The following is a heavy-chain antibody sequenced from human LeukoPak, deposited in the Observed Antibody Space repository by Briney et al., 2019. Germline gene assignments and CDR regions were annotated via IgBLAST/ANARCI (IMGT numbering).Heavy chain of an antibody. D-gene: IGHD1-7*01. CDR3: AIPRGTGTTRIYL. J-gene: IGHJ3*01. CDR2: INHSGST. Sequence: SETLSLTCTVSGDSMTNYYWSWIRQPPGKGLEWIGEINHSGSTDYSPSLKSRVTISVDTSKNQFSLKLSSLTAADTAVYYCAIPRGTGTTRIYLWGQGTMVTVSS. V-gene: IGHV4-34*01. CDR1: GDSMTNYY.